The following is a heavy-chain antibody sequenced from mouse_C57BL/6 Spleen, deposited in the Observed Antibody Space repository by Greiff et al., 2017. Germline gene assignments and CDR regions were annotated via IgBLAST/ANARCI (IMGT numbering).Heavy chain of an antibody. J-gene: IGHJ3*01. V-gene: IGHV5-9*01. D-gene: IGHD2-3*01. CDR3: ARPPYDGYYWFAY. CDR1: GFTFSSYT. CDR2: ISGGGGNT. Sequence: EVQLVESGGGLVKPGGSLKLSCAASGFTFSSYTMSWVRQTPEKRLEWVATISGGGGNTYYPDSVKGRFTISRDNAKNTLYLQMSSLRSEDTALYYCARPPYDGYYWFAYWGQGTLVTVSA.